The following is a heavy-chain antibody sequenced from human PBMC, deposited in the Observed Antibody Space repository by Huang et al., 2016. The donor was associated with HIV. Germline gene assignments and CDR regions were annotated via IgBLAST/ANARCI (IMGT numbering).Heavy chain of an antibody. CDR1: GGSFSGYY. Sequence: QVQLQQWGAGLLRPSETLSLACAVYGGSFSGYYWSGIRQPPGKGLEWIGEINHRGSTNDNPSLESRVARSVDTSKTQFSRKLTSVAAADTAVYYWARGAARYFDRGGTRYFGMDVWGQGTTVTVSS. V-gene: IGHV4-34*01. CDR2: INHRGST. D-gene: IGHD3-9*01. CDR3: ARGAARYFDRGGTRYFGMDV. J-gene: IGHJ6*02.